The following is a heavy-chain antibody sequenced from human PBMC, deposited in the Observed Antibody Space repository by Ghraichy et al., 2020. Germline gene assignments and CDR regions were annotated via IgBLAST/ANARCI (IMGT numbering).Heavy chain of an antibody. V-gene: IGHV3-7*01. D-gene: IGHD1-20*01. Sequence: GGSLRLSCAASGFMLSRFSMTWVRQAPGKGLEAVAKIKPDGSEDFYVDSVKGRFTISRDNANNLLYLQLDSLRGEDTAMYFCACEYYWRFDLWGQGALVTVS. CDR2: IKPDGSED. J-gene: IGHJ5*02. CDR1: GFMLSRFS. CDR3: ACEYYWRFDL.